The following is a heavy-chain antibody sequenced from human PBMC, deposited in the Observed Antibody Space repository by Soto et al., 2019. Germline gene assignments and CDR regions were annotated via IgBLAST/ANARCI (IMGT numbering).Heavy chain of an antibody. D-gene: IGHD3-22*01. CDR2: IWYDGRDK. V-gene: IGHV3-33*01. CDR1: GITFSNYG. J-gene: IGHJ4*02. CDR3: VRGYGYFDN. Sequence: QVQLVESGGGVVQPGRSLRLSCAASGITFSNYGTHWVRQAPGKGLEWVAVIWYDGRDKYYADSVKGRFTISRDNSKNTLYLQMNSLTADDTAVYYCVRGYGYFDNWGKGTLVTVSS.